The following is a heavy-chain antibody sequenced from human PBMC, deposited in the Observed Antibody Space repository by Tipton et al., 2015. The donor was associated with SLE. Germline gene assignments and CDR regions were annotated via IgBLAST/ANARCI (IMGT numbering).Heavy chain of an antibody. Sequence: TLSLTCTVSGVSISDHYWTWIRQPPGKGLEWLAYVFYSGRSNFNRAHYNPSLMGRVTISVDTSRNQFSLRLTSVNAAVTAVYYCANYHYDATGSQSVNYWGQGALVTVSS. J-gene: IGHJ4*02. CDR2: VFYSGRSNFNRA. CDR3: ANYHYDATGSQSVNY. V-gene: IGHV4-59*11. D-gene: IGHD3-16*01. CDR1: GVSISDHY.